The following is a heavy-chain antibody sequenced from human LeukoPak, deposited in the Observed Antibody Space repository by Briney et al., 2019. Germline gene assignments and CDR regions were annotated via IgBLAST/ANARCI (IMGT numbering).Heavy chain of an antibody. CDR3: AELGITLIGGV. D-gene: IGHD3-10*02. J-gene: IGHJ6*04. CDR2: ISSSSSTI. Sequence: PGGSLRLSCAASGFTFSSYSMNWVRQAPGKGLEWVSYISSSSSTIYYADSVKGRFTISRDNAKNSLYLQMNSLRAEDTAVYYLAELGITLIGGVWGKGTTVTISS. CDR1: GFTFSSYS. V-gene: IGHV3-48*01.